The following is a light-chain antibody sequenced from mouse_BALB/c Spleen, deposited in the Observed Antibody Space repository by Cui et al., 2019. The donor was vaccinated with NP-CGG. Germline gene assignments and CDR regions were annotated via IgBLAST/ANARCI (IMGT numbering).Light chain of an antibody. V-gene: IGLV1*01. Sequence: QAVVTQESGLTTLPGETVKLSCRSSTGAITTSNYANWVQEKPDHLFTGLIGGTNNRVPGVPARFSGSLIGDKAALTITGAQTEDEAIYFCALWYSNHWVFGGGTKLTVL. J-gene: IGLJ1*01. CDR3: ALWYSNHWV. CDR1: TGAITTSNY. CDR2: GTN.